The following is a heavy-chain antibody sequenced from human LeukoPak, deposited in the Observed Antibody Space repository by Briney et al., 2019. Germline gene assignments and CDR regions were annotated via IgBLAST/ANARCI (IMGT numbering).Heavy chain of an antibody. Sequence: SETLSLTCTVSGGSISNYYWSWIRQPAGKGLEWIGRIYTSGSTGYNPSLKSRVTMSVDTSTNQFSLKLSFLAAADTAVYYCARVDLRAAYFDYWGQGTLVTVSS. CDR2: IYTSGST. CDR3: ARVDLRAAYFDY. D-gene: IGHD2-15*01. CDR1: GGSISNYY. V-gene: IGHV4-4*07. J-gene: IGHJ4*02.